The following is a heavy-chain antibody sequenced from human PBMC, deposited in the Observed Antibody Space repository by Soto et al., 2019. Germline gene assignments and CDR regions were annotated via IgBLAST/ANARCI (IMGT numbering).Heavy chain of an antibody. CDR3: ASRSPVTEPIDH. D-gene: IGHD4-17*01. V-gene: IGHV1-69*01. CDR1: GGTFSSFP. CDR2: ITPIFGTV. J-gene: IGHJ4*02. Sequence: QVQLVQSGADAKKPGSSVKVSCKASGGTFSSFPIRWVRQAPGQGLEWMGGITPIFGTVDYAQKFQGRMTIRADESTSTVYMELSSLRSEDTAMYYCASRSPVTEPIDHWGQGTLVIVSS.